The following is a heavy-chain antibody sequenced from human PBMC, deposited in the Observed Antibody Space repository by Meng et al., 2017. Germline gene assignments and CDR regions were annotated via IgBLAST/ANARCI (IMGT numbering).Heavy chain of an antibody. V-gene: IGHV4-30-2*01. D-gene: IGHD3-10*01. CDR3: ARGYGGLDY. J-gene: IGHJ4*02. CDR2: ISHSGTT. CDR1: GGSVSSRGYS. Sequence: QLQLQESGSGLVQPSQTLSLTCTVSGGSVSSRGYSWNWIRQPPGKGLEWSGYISHSGTTYYNPSLESRVTISIDTSKNQFSLKVTSATAADTAVYSCARGYGGLDYWGQGTLVTVSS.